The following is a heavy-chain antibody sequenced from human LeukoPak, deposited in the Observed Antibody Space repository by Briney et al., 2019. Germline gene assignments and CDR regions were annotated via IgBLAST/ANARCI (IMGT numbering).Heavy chain of an antibody. CDR2: ISYDGSNK. J-gene: IGHJ6*02. V-gene: IGHV3-30*03. CDR1: GFTFSSYG. CDR3: ARRNAMDV. Sequence: GGSLRLSCAASGFTFSSYGMHWVRQAPGKGLEWVAVISYDGSNKYYADSVKGRFTISRDNSKNTLYLQMNSLRAEDTAVYYCARRNAMDVWGQGTTVIVSS.